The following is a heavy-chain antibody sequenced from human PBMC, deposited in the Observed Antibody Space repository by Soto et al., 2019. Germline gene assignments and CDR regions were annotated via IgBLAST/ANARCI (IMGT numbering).Heavy chain of an antibody. CDR3: ARPTGDYYYMDV. CDR1: GYTFTGYY. D-gene: IGHD7-27*01. CDR2: INPNSGGT. J-gene: IGHJ6*03. Sequence: ASVKVSCKASGYTFTGYYMHWVRQAPGQGLEWMGWINPNSGGTNYAQKFQGWVTMTRDTSISTAYMELSRLRSDDTGVYYCARPTGDYYYMDVWGKGTTVTVSS. V-gene: IGHV1-2*04.